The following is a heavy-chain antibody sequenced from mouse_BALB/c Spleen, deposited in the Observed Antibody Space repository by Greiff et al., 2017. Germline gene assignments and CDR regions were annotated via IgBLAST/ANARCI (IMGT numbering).Heavy chain of an antibody. J-gene: IGHJ4*01. Sequence: EVMLVESGPGLVKPSQSLSLTCTATGYSITSDYAWNWIRQSPGNILEWMGYISYSGSTSYNPSLKSRIPITRDTSKNQFFLQLNSVTTEDTATYYCAREGGVSTTGYYAMDYWGQGTSVTVSS. CDR2: ISYSGST. CDR1: GYSITSDYA. D-gene: IGHD2-4*01. CDR3: AREGGVSTTGYYAMDY. V-gene: IGHV3-2*02.